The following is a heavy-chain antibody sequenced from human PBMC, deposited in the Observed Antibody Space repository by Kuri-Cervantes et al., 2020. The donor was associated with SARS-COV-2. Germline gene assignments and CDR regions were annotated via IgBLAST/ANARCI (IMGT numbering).Heavy chain of an antibody. J-gene: IGHJ4*02. CDR3: TSNDFWSGYYFDY. Sequence: GESLKISCAASGFTFSSYAMSWVRQAPGKGLEWVSAISGSGGSTYCADSVKGRFTISRDNSKNTLYLQMNSLRAEDTAVYYCTSNDFWSGYYFDYWGQGTLVTVSS. CDR2: ISGSGGST. CDR1: GFTFSSYA. D-gene: IGHD3-3*01. V-gene: IGHV3-23*01.